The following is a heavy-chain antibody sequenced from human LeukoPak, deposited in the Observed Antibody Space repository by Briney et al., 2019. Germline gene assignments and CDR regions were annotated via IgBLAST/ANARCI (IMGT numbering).Heavy chain of an antibody. CDR1: GFTFSSYG. CDR3: AKDSYSSSWYVVDY. V-gene: IGHV3-30*18. D-gene: IGHD6-13*01. CDR2: ISYDGSNK. J-gene: IGHJ4*02. Sequence: GRSLRLSCAASGFTFSSYGMHWVRQAPGKGQEWVAVISYDGSNKYYADSVKGRFTISRDNSKNTLYLQMNSLRAEDTAVYYCAKDSYSSSWYVVDYCGQGTLVTVSS.